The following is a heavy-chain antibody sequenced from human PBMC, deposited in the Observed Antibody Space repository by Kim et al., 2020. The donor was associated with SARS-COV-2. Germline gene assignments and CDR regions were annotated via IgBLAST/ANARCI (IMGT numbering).Heavy chain of an antibody. CDR3: ARRYYYGSGSYFDWFDP. J-gene: IGHJ5*02. D-gene: IGHD3-10*01. V-gene: IGHV4-39*01. Sequence: LKSRVTISVDTSKNQFSLKLSSVTAADTAVYYCARRYYYGSGSYFDWFDPRGQGTLVTVSS.